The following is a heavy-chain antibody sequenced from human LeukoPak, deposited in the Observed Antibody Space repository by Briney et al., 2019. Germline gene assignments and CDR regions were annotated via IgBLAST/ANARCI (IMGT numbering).Heavy chain of an antibody. CDR2: IRQDGRET. J-gene: IGHJ4*02. V-gene: IGHV3-7*03. CDR1: PGITFSDYW. D-gene: IGHD6-19*01. Sequence: GGSLRLSCAASPGITFSDYWMNWVRQAPGKGLEWVAIIRQDGRETLYLDSVRGRFTISGDNAKSSVYLEINSLRAEDTAVYYCVGGIGWQPDYWGQGTLVTVSS. CDR3: VGGIGWQPDY.